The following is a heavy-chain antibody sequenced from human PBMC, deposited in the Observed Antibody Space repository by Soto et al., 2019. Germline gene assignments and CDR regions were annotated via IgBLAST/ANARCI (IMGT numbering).Heavy chain of an antibody. CDR2: IHYSGST. V-gene: IGHV4-59*01. CDR1: GGSISSDY. D-gene: IGHD2-8*01. CDR3: ARVMGTKNRDYYYMDV. J-gene: IGHJ6*03. Sequence: PSETLSLTCTISGGSISSDYWTWIRQPPGKGLEWFGYIHYSGSTNYNPSLKSRVTISVDTSKNQFSLKLSSVTAADTAVYYCARVMGTKNRDYYYMDVWGKGTTVNVSS.